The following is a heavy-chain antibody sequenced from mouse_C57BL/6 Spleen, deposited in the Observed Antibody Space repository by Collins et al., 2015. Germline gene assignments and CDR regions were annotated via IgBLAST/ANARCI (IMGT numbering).Heavy chain of an antibody. V-gene: IGHV1-80*01. J-gene: IGHJ2*01. CDR3: ARGDTTYYFDY. Sequence: QVQLQQSGPELVKPGASVKISCKASGYAFSSSWMNWVKQRPGKGLEWIGQIYPGDGDTNYNGNFKGKATLTADKSSSTAYMQLSSLTSEDSAVYFCARGDTTYYFDYWGQGTTLTVSS. CDR2: IYPGDGDT. CDR1: GYAFSSSW. D-gene: IGHD1-1*01.